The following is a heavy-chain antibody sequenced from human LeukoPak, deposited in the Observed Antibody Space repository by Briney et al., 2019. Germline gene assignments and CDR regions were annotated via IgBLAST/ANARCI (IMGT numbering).Heavy chain of an antibody. Sequence: GGSLRLSCVGSGFRFDDYGMHWVRQAPGKGLEWVAGISWNSVTIEYGDSVKGRFTISRENARNSLFLQMNSLTVEDTALYYCAKSGLDTTMLHGFDKWGQGTLVAVSS. CDR3: AKSGLDTTMLHGFDK. D-gene: IGHD5-18*01. CDR2: ISWNSVTI. CDR1: GFRFDDYG. V-gene: IGHV3-9*01. J-gene: IGHJ4*02.